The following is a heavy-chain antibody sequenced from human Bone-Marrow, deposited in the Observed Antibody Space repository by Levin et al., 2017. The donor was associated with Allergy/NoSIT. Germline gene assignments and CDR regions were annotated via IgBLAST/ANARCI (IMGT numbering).Heavy chain of an antibody. CDR1: GFSLNTDQVA. Sequence: SGPTLVKPTQTLTLTCTFSGFSLNTDQVAVGWFRQPPGKALEWLALIYSDDDKLYSPSLKTRLTITKDTSRNQVVLTLTTMDPVDTATYFCAHFGSGSYLPNSWGQGTLVTVSS. CDR2: IYSDDDK. V-gene: IGHV2-5*02. D-gene: IGHD3-10*01. CDR3: AHFGSGSYLPNS. J-gene: IGHJ4*02.